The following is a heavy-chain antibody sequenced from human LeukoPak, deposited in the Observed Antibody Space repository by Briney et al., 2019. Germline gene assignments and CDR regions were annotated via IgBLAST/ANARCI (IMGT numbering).Heavy chain of an antibody. CDR1: GGSFSGYY. CDR3: ARARETVAFDY. D-gene: IGHD6-19*01. J-gene: IGHJ4*02. V-gene: IGHV4-34*01. CDR2: VNHSGST. Sequence: SETLSLTCAVYGGSFSGYYWSWIRQPPGKGLEWIGGVNHSGSTNYNPSLKSRVTVSADTSKNQFSLRLTSVTAADMAVYYCARARETVAFDYWGRGTRVTVSS.